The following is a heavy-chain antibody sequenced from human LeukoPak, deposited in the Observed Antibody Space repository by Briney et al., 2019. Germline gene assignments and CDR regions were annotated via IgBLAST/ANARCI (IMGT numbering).Heavy chain of an antibody. J-gene: IGHJ4*02. CDR1: GFPFSNYN. D-gene: IGHD3-10*01. CDR2: ITSRSTSI. CDR3: ARDSRFGKLLIPYFDY. V-gene: IGHV3-48*02. Sequence: PGGPLSPSCASAGFPFSNYNMNWVRQAPGKGLDWVSYITSRSTSIYYAESVKGRFTMSRDNAQNSLYLQMNSLRDEDTAVYYCARDSRFGKLLIPYFDYWGQGTLVTVSS.